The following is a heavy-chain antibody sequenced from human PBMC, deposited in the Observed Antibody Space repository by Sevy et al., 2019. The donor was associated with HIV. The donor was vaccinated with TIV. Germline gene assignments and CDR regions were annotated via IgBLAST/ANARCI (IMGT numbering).Heavy chain of an antibody. J-gene: IGHJ4*02. CDR1: GFTFSSYS. V-gene: IGHV3-21*01. CDR2: ISSSSSYI. Sequence: GGSLRLSCAASGFTFSSYSMNWVRQAPGKGLEWVSSISSSSSYIYYANSVKGRFTISRDNAKNSLYLQMNSLRAEDTADYYWARDSEGGFDYWGQGTLVTVSS. CDR3: ARDSEGGFDY. D-gene: IGHD3-16*01.